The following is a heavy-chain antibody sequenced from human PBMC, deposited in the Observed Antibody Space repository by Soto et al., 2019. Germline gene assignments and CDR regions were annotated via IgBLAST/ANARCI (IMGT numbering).Heavy chain of an antibody. CDR3: ARAGS. Sequence: PGGFLRLSCAASGFTFSNDSMSWVRQAPGKGLEWVANIKGDGSQTDYVGSVKGRFTISRDNAKNSLYLQMNSLRAEDTSVYYCARAGSWGQGTLVTVSS. CDR1: GFTFSNDS. J-gene: IGHJ5*02. CDR2: IKGDGSQT. V-gene: IGHV3-7*01.